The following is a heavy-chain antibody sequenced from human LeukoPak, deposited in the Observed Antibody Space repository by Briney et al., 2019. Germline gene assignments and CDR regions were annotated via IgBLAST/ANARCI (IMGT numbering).Heavy chain of an antibody. J-gene: IGHJ2*01. V-gene: IGHV3-23*01. CDR1: GFTFSSYS. CDR2: INAGGGTT. Sequence: GGSLRLSCAASGFTFSSYSMSWVRQAPGKGLEWVSAINAGGGTTYYTDSVKGRFTTSRDNSKNTLYLQMNSLRAEDTAVYYCAKRIAAAGTNSFFDLWGRGTLVTVSS. CDR3: AKRIAAAGTNSFFDL. D-gene: IGHD6-13*01.